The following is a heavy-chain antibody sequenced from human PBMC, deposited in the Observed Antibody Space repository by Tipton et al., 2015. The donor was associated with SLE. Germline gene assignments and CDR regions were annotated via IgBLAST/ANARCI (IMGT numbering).Heavy chain of an antibody. CDR3: ARKVNGQRWLQWGAFDI. CDR2: ISHSGST. J-gene: IGHJ3*02. Sequence: TLSLTCAVSGGSINSGGYSWSWIRQPPGKGLEWIGEISHSGSTKYNPSLKSRGTISVDKSKNQFSLRLSSVTAADTAVYYCARKVNGQRWLQWGAFDIWGQGTMVTVSS. V-gene: IGHV4-30-2*01. CDR1: GGSINSGGYS. D-gene: IGHD5-24*01.